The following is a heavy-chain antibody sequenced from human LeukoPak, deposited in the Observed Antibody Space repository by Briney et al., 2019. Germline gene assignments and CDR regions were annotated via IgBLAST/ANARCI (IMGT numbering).Heavy chain of an antibody. CDR3: AASFYYDSTFDQ. Sequence: SETLSLTCTVSDGSISNYYWNWVRQPPGTGLEWVGYVYHSGRTYYNPSLKSRVTISVDTSKNQFSLKLSSVTAADTAVYYCAASFYYDSTFDQWGQGTLVTVSS. D-gene: IGHD3-22*01. J-gene: IGHJ4*02. CDR2: VYHSGRT. V-gene: IGHV4-59*08. CDR1: DGSISNYY.